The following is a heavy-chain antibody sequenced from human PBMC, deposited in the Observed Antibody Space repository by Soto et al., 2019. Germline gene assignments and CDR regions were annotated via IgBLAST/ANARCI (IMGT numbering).Heavy chain of an antibody. D-gene: IGHD2-21*01. J-gene: IGHJ6*02. CDR3: AREGEYYYGMDV. CDR1: GFTFSSYE. Sequence: PGGSLRLSCAASGFTFSSYEMNWVRQAPGKGLEWVSYISSSGSTIYYADSVKGRFTISRDNSKNTLYLQMNSLRAEDTAVYYCAREGEYYYGMDVWGQGTTVTVS. CDR2: ISSSGSTI. V-gene: IGHV3-48*03.